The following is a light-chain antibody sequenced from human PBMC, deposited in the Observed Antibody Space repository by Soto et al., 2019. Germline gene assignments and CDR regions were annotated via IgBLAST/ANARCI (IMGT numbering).Light chain of an antibody. CDR2: DVS. CDR1: SSDIGGYNY. Sequence: QSALTQPASVSGSPGQSITISCTGTSSDIGGYNYVSWHQQHPGKAPKLMIYDVSNRPSGVSNRFSGSKSGNTASLTISGLQAEDEADYYCSSYTSSSTRGVFGGGTKVTVL. CDR3: SSYTSSSTRGV. J-gene: IGLJ2*01. V-gene: IGLV2-14*01.